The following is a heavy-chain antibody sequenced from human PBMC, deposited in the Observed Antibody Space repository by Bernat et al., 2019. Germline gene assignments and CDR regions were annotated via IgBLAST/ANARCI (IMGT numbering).Heavy chain of an antibody. J-gene: IGHJ4*02. CDR3: ARGVSGYLLPIDY. V-gene: IGHV3-66*01. CDR2: IYSGGST. CDR1: GFTVSSNY. Sequence: EVQLVESGGGLVQPGGSLRLSCAASGFTVSSNYMSWVRQAPGKGLEWVSVIYSGGSTYYADSVKGRFTISRDNSKNTLYLQMNSLRAEDTAVYYCARGVSGYLLPIDYWGQGTLVTVSS. D-gene: IGHD2/OR15-2a*01.